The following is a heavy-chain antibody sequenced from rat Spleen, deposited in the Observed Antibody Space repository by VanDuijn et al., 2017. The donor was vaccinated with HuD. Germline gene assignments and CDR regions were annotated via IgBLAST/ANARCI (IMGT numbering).Heavy chain of an antibody. Sequence: EVQLVESGGGLVQPGRSMKLSCAASGFTFSNYDMAWVRQAPTKGLEWVASISTSGGSTYYRDSVQGRFTISRDNAKSTLYLQMDSLTSEDTATYYCATGPRILRLDWFAYWGQGTLVTVSS. CDR1: GFTFSNYD. CDR2: ISTSGGST. V-gene: IGHV5-25*01. D-gene: IGHD1-6*01. J-gene: IGHJ3*01. CDR3: ATGPRILRLDWFAY.